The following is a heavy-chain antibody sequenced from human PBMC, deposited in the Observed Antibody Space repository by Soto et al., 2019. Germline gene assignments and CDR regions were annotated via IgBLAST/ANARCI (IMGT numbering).Heavy chain of an antibody. Sequence: SQTLPHTGTVSGGSISSYYWSCIRQPPGKGLEWIGYIYYSGSNNENHSRKSRVTISVDTAKNQLSLKMSSVTAADTAVYYCARDLKVAGSSGYYAFDIWGQGTMVPVSS. V-gene: IGHV4-59*01. CDR2: IYYSGSN. J-gene: IGHJ3*02. CDR3: ARDLKVAGSSGYYAFDI. D-gene: IGHD3-22*01. CDR1: GGSISSYY.